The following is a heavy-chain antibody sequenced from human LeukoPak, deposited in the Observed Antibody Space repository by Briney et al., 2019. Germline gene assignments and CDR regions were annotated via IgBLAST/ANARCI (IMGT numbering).Heavy chain of an antibody. D-gene: IGHD3-10*01. CDR3: ARTDPMVRGGSFDY. CDR1: CGSISRYY. J-gene: IGHJ4*02. V-gene: IGHV4-59*08. Sequence: PSETLSLICTVSCGSISRYYWSWVRQHPEEGLGWVGYIYYRWSTNYHPSLKSRVTISVDTSKNQFSLKLSSVTAADTAVYYCARTDPMVRGGSFDYWGQGTLVTVSS. CDR2: IYYRWST.